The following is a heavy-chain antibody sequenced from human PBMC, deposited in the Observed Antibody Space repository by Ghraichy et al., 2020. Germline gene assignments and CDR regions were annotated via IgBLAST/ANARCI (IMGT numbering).Heavy chain of an antibody. CDR3: AREWDLRN. CDR2: IYSGGSA. J-gene: IGHJ4*02. V-gene: IGHV3-66*01. CDR1: GFTVSSNY. D-gene: IGHD1-26*01. Sequence: GSLRLSCAASGFTVSSNYMSWVRQAPGKGLEWVSVIYSGGSAYYAESVKGRFTISRDNSKNTLYLQMNSLRAEDTAVYYCAREWDLRNWGQGTLVTVSS.